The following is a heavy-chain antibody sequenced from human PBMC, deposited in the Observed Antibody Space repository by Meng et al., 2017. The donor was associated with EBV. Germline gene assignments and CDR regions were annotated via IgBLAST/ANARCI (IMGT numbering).Heavy chain of an antibody. Sequence: QVQLQVSGPGLVKPSETLSLTCTVSGGSVNNESYYWGWIRQPPGKGLEYIGYIYYTGSTNYNSSLKSRVTISLDKSKNQFSLKLTSLTAADTAIYYCARGDYTNYPRWFDPWGQGPLVTVDS. CDR3: ARGDYTNYPRWFDP. V-gene: IGHV4-61*01. CDR1: GGSVNNESYY. CDR2: IYYTGST. J-gene: IGHJ5*02. D-gene: IGHD4-11*01.